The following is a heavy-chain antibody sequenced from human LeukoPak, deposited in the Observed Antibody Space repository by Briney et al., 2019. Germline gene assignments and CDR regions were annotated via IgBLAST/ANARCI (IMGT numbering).Heavy chain of an antibody. J-gene: IGHJ5*02. CDR1: GFTASNNY. CDR3: AKEAGTGWFDP. Sequence: PGGSLRLSCAASGFTASNNYMSWVRQAPGKGLEWVSVIYSGGTTYYADSVKGRFTISRDNSKNTLYLQMNSLRAEDTAVYYCAKEAGTGWFDPWGQGTLVTVSS. V-gene: IGHV3-53*01. CDR2: IYSGGTT. D-gene: IGHD6-13*01.